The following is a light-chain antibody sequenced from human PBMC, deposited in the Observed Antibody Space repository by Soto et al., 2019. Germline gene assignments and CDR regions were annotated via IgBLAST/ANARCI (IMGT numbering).Light chain of an antibody. CDR2: GAS. V-gene: IGKV3-20*01. CDR1: QSVSSSY. Sequence: EIVLTQSPGTLSLSPGERATLSCRASQSVSSSYLAWYQHKPGQAPRLLIYGASSRATGIPDRFSGSGSGTDFTVTISRLEPEDFAVYYCQQYGSRTYSFGQGTKLEIK. CDR3: QQYGSRTYS. J-gene: IGKJ2*03.